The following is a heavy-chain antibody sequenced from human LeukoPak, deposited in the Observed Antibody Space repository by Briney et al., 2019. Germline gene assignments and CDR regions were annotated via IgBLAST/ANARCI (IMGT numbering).Heavy chain of an antibody. J-gene: IGHJ4*02. D-gene: IGHD3-22*01. Sequence: GGSLRFSCAASGFTFSSYAMSWVRQAPGKGLEWVSAISGSGGSTYYADSVKGRFTISRDNSKNTLYLQMNSLRAEDTAVYYCAKDEAYYYDSSGYYYVPYFDYWGQGTLVTVSS. CDR1: GFTFSSYA. CDR2: ISGSGGST. V-gene: IGHV3-23*01. CDR3: AKDEAYYYDSSGYYYVPYFDY.